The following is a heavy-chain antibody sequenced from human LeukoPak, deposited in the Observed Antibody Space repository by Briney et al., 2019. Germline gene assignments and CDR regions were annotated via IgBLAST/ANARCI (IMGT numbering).Heavy chain of an antibody. V-gene: IGHV3-23*01. D-gene: IGHD6-13*01. CDR3: AKDPRIAAAGMLDY. Sequence: GGSLRLSCAASGFTFSSYDMSWVRQAPGKGLEWVSAISGSGGSTYYADSVKGRFTISRDNSKNTLYLQMNSLRAEDTAVYYCAKDPRIAAAGMLDYWGQGTLVTVSS. J-gene: IGHJ4*02. CDR2: ISGSGGST. CDR1: GFTFSSYD.